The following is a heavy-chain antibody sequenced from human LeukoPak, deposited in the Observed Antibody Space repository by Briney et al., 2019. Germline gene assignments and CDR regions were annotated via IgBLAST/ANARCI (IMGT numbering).Heavy chain of an antibody. CDR1: GYTFTSYG. CDR2: ISAYNGNT. J-gene: IGHJ6*03. V-gene: IGHV1-18*01. D-gene: IGHD1-26*01. Sequence: ASVKVSCKASGYTFTSYGISWVRQAPGQGLERMGWISAYNGNTNYAQKLQGRVTMTTDTSTSTAYMELRSLRSDDTAVYYRARDGEPYSGSYHYYYYYYMDVWGKGTTVTVSS. CDR3: ARDGEPYSGSYHYYYYYYMDV.